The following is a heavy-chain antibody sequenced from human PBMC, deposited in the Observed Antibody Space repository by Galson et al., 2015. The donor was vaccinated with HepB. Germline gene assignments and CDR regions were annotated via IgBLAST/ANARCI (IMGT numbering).Heavy chain of an antibody. CDR2: ISSNGGST. V-gene: IGHV3-64*01. J-gene: IGHJ3*02. CDR3: ARGGSIAAPRGAFDI. D-gene: IGHD6-13*01. Sequence: SLRLSCAASGFTFSSYAMHWVRQAPGKGLEYVSAISSNGGSTYYANSVKGRFTISRDNSKNTLYLQMGSLRAEDMAVYYCARGGSIAAPRGAFDIWGQGTMVTVSS. CDR1: GFTFSSYA.